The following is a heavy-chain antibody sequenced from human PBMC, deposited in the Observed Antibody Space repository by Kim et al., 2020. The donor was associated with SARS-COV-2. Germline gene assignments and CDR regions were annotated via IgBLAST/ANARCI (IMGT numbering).Heavy chain of an antibody. CDR3: ASLAARGQIDY. Sequence: SETLSLTCAVYGGSFSGYYWTWIRQPPGKGLEWIAEINRSGSTNYTPSLKSRVTISADTSKNQFSLKLTSVTAADTAVYYCASLAARGQIDYWGQGTLV. CDR2: INRSGST. D-gene: IGHD6-6*01. V-gene: IGHV4-34*01. J-gene: IGHJ4*02. CDR1: GGSFSGYY.